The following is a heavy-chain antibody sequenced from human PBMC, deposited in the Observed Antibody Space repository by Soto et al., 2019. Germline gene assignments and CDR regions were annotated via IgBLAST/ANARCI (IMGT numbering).Heavy chain of an antibody. J-gene: IGHJ6*02. CDR3: AKDRSGVYGSSSYGMDV. V-gene: IGHV3-30*18. D-gene: IGHD6-6*01. CDR1: GFTFNSYG. Sequence: GGSLRLSCVDSGFTFNSYGVHWVRQAPGKGLEWVAVISYDGTNEYYEDSVKGRFTISRDNSKNTLYLQMNSLRREDTAVYYCAKDRSGVYGSSSYGMDVWGQGTTVTVSS. CDR2: ISYDGTNE.